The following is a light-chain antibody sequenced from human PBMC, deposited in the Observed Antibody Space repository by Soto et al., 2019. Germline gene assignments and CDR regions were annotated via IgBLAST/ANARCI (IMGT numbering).Light chain of an antibody. CDR1: SSNIGAGYD. CDR2: GNI. V-gene: IGLV1-40*01. CDR3: QSYDTSLSGYV. Sequence: QSVLTQPPSVSGAPGQRVTISCTGSSSNIGAGYDVHWYQQLPGTAPKLLIYGNINRPSGVPDRFSGSKSGTSASLAITGLQAEDEADYCCQSYDTSLSGYVFGTGTKLTVL. J-gene: IGLJ1*01.